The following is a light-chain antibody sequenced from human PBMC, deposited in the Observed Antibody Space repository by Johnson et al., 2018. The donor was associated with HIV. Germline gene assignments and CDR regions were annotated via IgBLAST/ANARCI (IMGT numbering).Light chain of an antibody. V-gene: IGLV1-51*02. CDR3: GTWDSSLSPHYV. Sequence: HSVLTQPPSVSAAPGQKVTISCSGSSSNIGNNYVSWYQQLPGTAPKLLIYENNKRPSGIPDRFSASESGTSATLGITGLQTGDEADYYCGTWDSSLSPHYVFGTGTKVAVL. CDR2: ENN. CDR1: SSNIGNNY. J-gene: IGLJ1*01.